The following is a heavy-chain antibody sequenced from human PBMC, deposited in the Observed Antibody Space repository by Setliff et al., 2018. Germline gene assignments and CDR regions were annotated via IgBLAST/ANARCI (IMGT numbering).Heavy chain of an antibody. J-gene: IGHJ4*02. CDR3: ARSRNRYFDY. Sequence: SETLSLTCAVSGGSISSGGYSWSWIRQPPGKGLEWIGYIYHSGSTYYNPSLKSRVTISVDRSKNTLYLQMNSLRAEDTAVYYCARSRNRYFDYWGQGTLVTVSS. CDR2: IYHSGST. V-gene: IGHV4-30-2*01. CDR1: GGSISSGGYS.